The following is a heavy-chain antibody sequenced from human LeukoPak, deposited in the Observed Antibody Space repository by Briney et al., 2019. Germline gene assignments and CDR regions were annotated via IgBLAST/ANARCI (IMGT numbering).Heavy chain of an antibody. CDR2: VSGSGGST. CDR1: GFTFSSYA. J-gene: IGHJ3*02. D-gene: IGHD1/OR15-1a*01. V-gene: IGHV3-23*01. Sequence: GGSLRLSCAASGFTFSSYAMSWVRQAPGKGLEWVSGVSGSGGSTYCADSVKGRFTISRDNSNDTLYLQVSSLRAEDTAVYYCATLNSVYDAFDIWGQGTVVTVSS. CDR3: ATLNSVYDAFDI.